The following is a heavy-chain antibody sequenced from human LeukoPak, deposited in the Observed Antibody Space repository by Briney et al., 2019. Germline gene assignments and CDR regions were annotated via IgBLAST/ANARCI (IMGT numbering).Heavy chain of an antibody. D-gene: IGHD3-10*01. Sequence: SETLSLTCTVSGGSISSYYWSWIRQPPGKGLEWIGYIYYSGSTNYNPSLKSRVTISVDTSKNQFSLKLSSVTAADTAVYYCARGSAWFGEFYFDYWGQGTLVTVSS. CDR3: ARGSAWFGEFYFDY. CDR1: GGSISSYY. J-gene: IGHJ4*02. V-gene: IGHV4-59*01. CDR2: IYYSGST.